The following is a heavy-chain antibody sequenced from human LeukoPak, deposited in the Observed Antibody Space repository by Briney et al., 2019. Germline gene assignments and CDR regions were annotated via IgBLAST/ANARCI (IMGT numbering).Heavy chain of an antibody. V-gene: IGHV3-64D*06. CDR3: VKGPGPTVNYYFDF. Sequence: PGRSLRLSCSASGFTFSTYAMHWVRQAPGKGLEYVSAISTNGGTAYYAESSRGRFAISRDNSKNTLYLQMSSLRADDTAVYYCVKGPGPTVNYYFDFWGQGTLVTVSS. D-gene: IGHD4-17*01. J-gene: IGHJ4*02. CDR2: ISTNGGTA. CDR1: GFTFSTYA.